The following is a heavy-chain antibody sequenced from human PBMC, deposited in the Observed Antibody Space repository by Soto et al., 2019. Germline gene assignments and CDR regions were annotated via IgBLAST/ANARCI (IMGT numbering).Heavy chain of an antibody. CDR1: GGSVRAPDW. CDR2: VHISGHS. CDR3: ARVRQGCSANHCYFAH. D-gene: IGHD2-15*01. V-gene: IGHV4-4*02. Sequence: SETLSLTCTLSGGSVRAPDWWNWVRQSPDKGLEWIAEVHISGHSNYNPSLRSRVSVSIDSSKNQFYLNLNSVTAADTAIYYCARVRQGCSANHCYFAHWGKGTQVTVSS. J-gene: IGHJ4*03.